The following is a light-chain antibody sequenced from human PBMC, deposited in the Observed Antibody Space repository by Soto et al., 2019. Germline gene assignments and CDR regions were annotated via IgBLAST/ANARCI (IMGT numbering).Light chain of an antibody. J-gene: IGLJ1*01. Sequence: PGQKVTISCSGGSSNIGGNSVSWYQQLPGTAPKLLIYDDNKRPSGIPDRFSGSMSGTSATLGITGFQTGDEADYYCGSWDSSLSAYVFGTGTKVTVL. V-gene: IGLV1-51*01. CDR1: SSNIGGNS. CDR3: GSWDSSLSAYV. CDR2: DDN.